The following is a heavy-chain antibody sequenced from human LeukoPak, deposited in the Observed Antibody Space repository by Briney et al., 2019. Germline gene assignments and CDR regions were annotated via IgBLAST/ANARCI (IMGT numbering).Heavy chain of an antibody. CDR1: GDSVSSNSAA. D-gene: IGHD5-18*01. Sequence: SQTLSLTCAISGDSVSSNSAAWNWLRQSPSRGLEWLGRTYYRSKWYNDYAVSVKSRITINPDTSKNQFSLQLNSVTPEDTAVYYCARIGYSYGYPLYYFDYWGQGTLVTVSS. CDR3: ARIGYSYGYPLYYFDY. CDR2: TYYRSKWYN. J-gene: IGHJ4*02. V-gene: IGHV6-1*01.